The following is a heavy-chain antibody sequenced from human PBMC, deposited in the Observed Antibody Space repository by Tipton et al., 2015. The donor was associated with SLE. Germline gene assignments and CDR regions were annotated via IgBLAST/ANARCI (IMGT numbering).Heavy chain of an antibody. D-gene: IGHD3-3*01. CDR3: AREIPPYDFWSGYYTDYYFYGMDV. CDR2: IRYDGSDN. J-gene: IGHJ6*02. Sequence: SLRLSCAASGFTFRIYAMSWVRQAPGKGLEWVAFIRYDGSDNYYIDSVKGRITISRDNAKNSLYLQMNSLRAEDTSVYYCAREIPPYDFWSGYYTDYYFYGMDVWGQGTPVTVSS. CDR1: GFTFRIYA. V-gene: IGHV3-33*08.